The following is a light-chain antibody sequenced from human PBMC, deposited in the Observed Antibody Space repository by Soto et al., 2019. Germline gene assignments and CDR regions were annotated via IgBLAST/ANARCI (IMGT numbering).Light chain of an antibody. Sequence: DTQLTQSPSPLLAPVGDSVPITCRASPNIPGWWAWYQQTPGKAPKLLIYGASTSESGVPSRFSGSGSGTDFTLTIRSLQPGDFATYYCQQYNTYSATFGQGTRLEIK. J-gene: IGKJ5*01. CDR3: QQYNTYSAT. CDR1: PNIPGW. CDR2: GAS. V-gene: IGKV1-5*01.